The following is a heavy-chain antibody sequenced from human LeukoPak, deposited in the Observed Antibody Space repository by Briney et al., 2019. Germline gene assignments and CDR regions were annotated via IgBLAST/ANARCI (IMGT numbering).Heavy chain of an antibody. D-gene: IGHD1-26*01. CDR3: ARRSGVGNYFDY. V-gene: IGHV4-39*01. CDR2: IYYSGST. Sequence: SETLSLTCTVSGGSISSSSYYWGWLRQPPGKGLEWIGSIYYSGSTYYNPSLKSRVTISVDTSKNQFSLKLSSVTAADTAVYYCARRSGVGNYFDYWGQGTLVTVSS. J-gene: IGHJ4*02. CDR1: GGSISSSSYY.